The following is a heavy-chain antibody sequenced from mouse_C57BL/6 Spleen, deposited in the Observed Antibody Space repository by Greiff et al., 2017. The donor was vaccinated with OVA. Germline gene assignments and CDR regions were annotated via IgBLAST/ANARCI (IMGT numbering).Heavy chain of an antibody. V-gene: IGHV1-69*01. D-gene: IGHD2-12*01. CDR2: IDPSDSYT. J-gene: IGHJ4*01. CDR3: ARSGGRRDYYAMDY. Sequence: QVQLKQPGAELVMPGASVKLSCKASGYTFTSYWMHWVKQRPGQGLEWIGEIDPSDSYTYYNQKFKGKSTLTVDKSSSTAYMQLSSLTSEDSAVYYCARSGGRRDYYAMDYWGQGTSVTVSS. CDR1: GYTFTSYW.